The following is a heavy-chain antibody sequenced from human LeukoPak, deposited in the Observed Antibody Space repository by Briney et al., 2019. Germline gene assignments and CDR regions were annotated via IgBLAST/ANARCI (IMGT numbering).Heavy chain of an antibody. D-gene: IGHD2-15*01. V-gene: IGHV3-21*01. J-gene: IGHJ6*04. Sequence: GGSLRLSCAASGFTFNNYNMNWVRQAPGRALEWVSSITSSGTYIFYADSVKGRFTISRDNAKNSLYLQMNSLGPEDTAVYYCARDGPSDIGDSVDVWGKGTTVTISS. CDR3: ARDGPSDIGDSVDV. CDR1: GFTFNNYN. CDR2: ITSSGTYI.